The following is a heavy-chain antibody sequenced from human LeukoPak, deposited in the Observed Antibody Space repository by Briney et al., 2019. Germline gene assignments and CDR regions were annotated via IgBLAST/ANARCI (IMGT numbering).Heavy chain of an antibody. CDR2: IVGGAGST. CDR1: GFPFSSHG. V-gene: IGHV3-23*01. CDR3: AHGAMYQLDY. J-gene: IGHJ4*02. Sequence: GGTLRLSCAASGFPFSSHGMSWVRQAPGKGLEWVSGIVGGAGSTYYADSVKGRFTISGDNSKNTLFLQMNSLRAEDTAVYYCAHGAMYQLDYWGQGTLVIVSS. D-gene: IGHD2-2*01.